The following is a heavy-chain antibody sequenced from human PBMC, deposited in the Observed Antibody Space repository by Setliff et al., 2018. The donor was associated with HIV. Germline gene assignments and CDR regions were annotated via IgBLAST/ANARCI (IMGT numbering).Heavy chain of an antibody. Sequence: ASVKVSCKASGYTLATHGISWVRQAPGQGLEWMGWISSYNGDPTYAQKFQGRLTMTTDTSTSTVYMELRSLRSDDTAVYYCTRQSPVAGSGAFDIWGQGTMVTVSS. CDR2: ISSYNGDP. J-gene: IGHJ3*02. CDR1: GYTLATHG. V-gene: IGHV1-18*01. D-gene: IGHD6-19*01. CDR3: TRQSPVAGSGAFDI.